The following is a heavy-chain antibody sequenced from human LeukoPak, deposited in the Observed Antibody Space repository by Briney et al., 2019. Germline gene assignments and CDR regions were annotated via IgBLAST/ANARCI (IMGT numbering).Heavy chain of an antibody. Sequence: GGSLRLSCAASGFTFSTHWMHWVRQVPGKGLVWVSRISSDGANANYADSVKGRFTISRDDAKKSVYLQMNSLRAEDTAVYYCARFSEVYYYVDVWGTGTTVTVSS. CDR3: ARFSEVYYYVDV. J-gene: IGHJ6*03. CDR1: GFTFSTHW. V-gene: IGHV3-74*01. D-gene: IGHD2/OR15-2a*01. CDR2: ISSDGANA.